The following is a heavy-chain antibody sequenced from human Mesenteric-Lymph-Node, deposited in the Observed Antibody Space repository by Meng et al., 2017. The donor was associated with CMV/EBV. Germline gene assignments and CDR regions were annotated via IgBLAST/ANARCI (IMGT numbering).Heavy chain of an antibody. CDR2: IYYSGST. Sequence: SGPTLVKPTQTLTLTCTFSGFSLTSSGMRVSWIRQPPGKGLEWIGYIYYSGSTNYNPSLKSRVTISVDTSKNQFSLKLSSVTAADTAVYYCARGYYYDILTGYYFYYYGMDVWGQGTTVTVSS. D-gene: IGHD3-9*01. V-gene: IGHV4-61*08. CDR1: GFSLTSSGMR. J-gene: IGHJ6*02. CDR3: ARGYYYDILTGYYFYYYGMDV.